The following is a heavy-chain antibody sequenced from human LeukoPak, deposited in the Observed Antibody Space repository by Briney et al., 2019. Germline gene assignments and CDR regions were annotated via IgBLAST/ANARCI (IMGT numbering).Heavy chain of an antibody. J-gene: IGHJ3*02. CDR3: ARDKDSGSYFSAFDI. D-gene: IGHD1-26*01. CDR2: IYYSGST. V-gene: IGHV4-59*01. CDR1: GGSISSYY. Sequence: SETLSLTCTVSGGSISSYYWSWIRQPPGKRLEWIGYIYYSGSTNYNPSLKSRVTISVDTSKNQFSLKLSSVTAADTAVYYCARDKDSGSYFSAFDIWGQGTMVTVS.